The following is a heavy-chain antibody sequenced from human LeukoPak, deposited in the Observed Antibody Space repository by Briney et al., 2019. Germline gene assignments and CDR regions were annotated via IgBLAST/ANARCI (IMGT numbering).Heavy chain of an antibody. CDR2: MYYSGST. V-gene: IGHV4-30-4*01. CDR3: AGPYYYDSRIDP. J-gene: IGHJ5*02. D-gene: IGHD3-22*01. CDR1: GGSISSGDYY. Sequence: SETLSLTCTVSGGSISSGDYYWSWIRQPPGKGLEWIAYMYYSGSTYYNPSLKRRVTMSADTSKNQLSLKLSSVTAADTAVYYCAGPYYYDSRIDPWGQGILVTVSS.